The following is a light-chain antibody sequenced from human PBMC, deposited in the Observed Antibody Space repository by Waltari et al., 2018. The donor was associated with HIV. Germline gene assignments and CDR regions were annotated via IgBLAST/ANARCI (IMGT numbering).Light chain of an antibody. J-gene: IGKJ3*01. Sequence: DIQLTQSPSSLSASVGDRVTIACRASQTISTSLNWYQQKPGKAPELLISAASSLQSGVPSRFSGSASGTDFTLSISTLQPEDYATYYCQQSYSSPLTFGPGTKVDVK. CDR2: AAS. V-gene: IGKV1-39*01. CDR3: QQSYSSPLT. CDR1: QTISTS.